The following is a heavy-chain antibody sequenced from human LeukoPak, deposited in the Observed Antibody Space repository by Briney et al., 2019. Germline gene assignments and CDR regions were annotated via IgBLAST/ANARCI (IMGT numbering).Heavy chain of an antibody. V-gene: IGHV4-31*03. CDR2: ISYSGST. J-gene: IGHJ6*02. D-gene: IGHD2-15*01. Sequence: SETLSLTCTVSGGSVSSGGHYWSWIRQHPGKGLEWIGYISYSGSTYYIPSLKSRITISIDTSKNQFSLKLSSVTAADTAVYYCARDYCTGGSCPTHYYYGLDVWGQGTTVTVSS. CDR3: ARDYCTGGSCPTHYYYGLDV. CDR1: GGSVSSGGHY.